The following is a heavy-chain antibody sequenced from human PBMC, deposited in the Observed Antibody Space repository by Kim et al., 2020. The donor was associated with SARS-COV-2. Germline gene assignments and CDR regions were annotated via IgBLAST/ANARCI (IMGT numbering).Heavy chain of an antibody. Sequence: GGSLRLSCAASGFTFSSYAMHWVRQAPGKGLEWVAVISYDGSNKYYVDSVKGRFTISRDNSKNTLYLQMNSLRAEDTAVYYCANALGYNWNPGHYWGQGTLVTVSS. D-gene: IGHD1-20*01. CDR3: ANALGYNWNPGHY. CDR1: GFTFSSYA. V-gene: IGHV3-30*04. J-gene: IGHJ4*02. CDR2: ISYDGSNK.